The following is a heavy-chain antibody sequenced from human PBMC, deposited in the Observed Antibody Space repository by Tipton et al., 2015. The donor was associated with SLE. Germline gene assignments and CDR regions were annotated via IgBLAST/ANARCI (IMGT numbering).Heavy chain of an antibody. D-gene: IGHD5-18*01. CDR2: INHSGST. Sequence: SLRLSCAVFGGSISRSNWCSWVRQPPGKGLEWIGEINHSGSTNYNPSLKSRVTISVDTSKNQFSLKLSSVTAADTAVYSCARSLRGYSYGSLDYYYMDVWGKGTTVTVSS. CDR3: ARSLRGYSYGSLDYYYMDV. CDR1: GGSISRSNW. V-gene: IGHV4-4*01. J-gene: IGHJ6*03.